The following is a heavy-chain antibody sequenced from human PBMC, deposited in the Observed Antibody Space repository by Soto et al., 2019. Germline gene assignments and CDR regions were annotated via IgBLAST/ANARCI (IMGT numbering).Heavy chain of an antibody. J-gene: IGHJ4*02. D-gene: IGHD3-16*01. CDR2: ISGSGADT. CDR3: AKDRATYYHCRGIED. CDR1: GFTFSRSV. V-gene: IGHV3-23*01. Sequence: EVELLESGGGLAQPGGSLRLSCAASGFTFSRSVMAWVRQAPGRGLEWISAISGSGADTYYADSVKGRFTVSRDNSKNMLFLHMNSLRDEDTAVYYCAKDRATYYHCRGIEDWGQGNLVTVSS.